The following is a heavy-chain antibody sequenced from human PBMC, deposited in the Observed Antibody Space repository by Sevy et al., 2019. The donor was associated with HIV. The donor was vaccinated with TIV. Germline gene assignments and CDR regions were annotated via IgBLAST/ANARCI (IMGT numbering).Heavy chain of an antibody. CDR1: GYTFTGYY. D-gene: IGHD6-6*01. Sequence: ASVKVSCKASGYTFTGYYMHWVRQAPGQGLEWMGRINPNSGGTNYAQKFQDRVTMTRDTSISTAYMELSRLRSDDTAVYYCARVEYSSSSVWFDPWGQGTLVTVSS. V-gene: IGHV1-2*06. CDR3: ARVEYSSSSVWFDP. J-gene: IGHJ5*02. CDR2: INPNSGGT.